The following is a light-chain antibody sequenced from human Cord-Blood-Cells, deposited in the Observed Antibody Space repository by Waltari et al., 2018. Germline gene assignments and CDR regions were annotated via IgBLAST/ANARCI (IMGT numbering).Light chain of an antibody. CDR1: QSVSSSY. Sequence: EIVLTQSPGTLSLSPGERPTLSCRASQSVSSSYLAWSQQKPGQAPRLRTYGASSRATCIPGRFSGSGSGTDFTPTISRLEPEDFAVYDCQQDGSSKTFGQCTKVEIK. V-gene: IGKV3-20*01. CDR2: GAS. J-gene: IGKJ1*01. CDR3: QQDGSSKT.